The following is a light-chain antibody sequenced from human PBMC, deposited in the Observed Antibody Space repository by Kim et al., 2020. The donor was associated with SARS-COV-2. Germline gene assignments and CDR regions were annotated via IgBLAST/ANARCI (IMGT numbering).Light chain of an antibody. CDR2: GNS. V-gene: IGLV1-40*01. CDR3: QSYDSSLSGVV. Sequence: QRVPISCNGSSANSGAGYDVHWYQQLPGTAPKLLIYGNSNRPSGVPDRFSGSKSGTSASLAITGLQAEDEADYYCQSYDSSLSGVVFGGGTQLTVL. CDR1: SANSGAGYD. J-gene: IGLJ2*01.